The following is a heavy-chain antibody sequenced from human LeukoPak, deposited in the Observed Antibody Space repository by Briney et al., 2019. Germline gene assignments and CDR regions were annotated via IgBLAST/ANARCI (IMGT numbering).Heavy chain of an antibody. V-gene: IGHV3-53*01. D-gene: IGHD5-12*01. J-gene: IGHJ4*02. Sequence: GGSLRLSCAASGFTVSSSYMTWVRQAPGKGLEWVSGIDTKGTRTYYADSVKGRFTISRDNSKNTLFLQLNSLRAEDTAVYYCVKEVVATIPPLWGQGTLVTVSS. CDR2: IDTKGTRT. CDR3: VKEVVATIPPL. CDR1: GFTVSSSY.